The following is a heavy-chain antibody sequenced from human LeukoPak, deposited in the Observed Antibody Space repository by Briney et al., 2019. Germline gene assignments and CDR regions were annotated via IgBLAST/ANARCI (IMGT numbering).Heavy chain of an antibody. Sequence: AGGSLTLSCVASGLIFSNYAIHWVRQAPGKGLEWVALISYDGSNKYYADSVKGRFTISRDNSKNTLYLQMNRLRAEDTAVFYCARAPDPDCCSCTCYGLRGDFDAWGQGTLVTVSS. CDR2: ISYDGSNK. D-gene: IGHD2-2*01. V-gene: IGHV3-30*04. CDR3: ARAPDPDCCSCTCYGLRGDFDA. CDR1: GLIFSNYA. J-gene: IGHJ5*02.